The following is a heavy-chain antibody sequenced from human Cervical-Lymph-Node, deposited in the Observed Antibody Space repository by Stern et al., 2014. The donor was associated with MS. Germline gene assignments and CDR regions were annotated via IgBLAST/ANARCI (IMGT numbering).Heavy chain of an antibody. D-gene: IGHD3/OR15-3a*01. CDR3: AHAPGFCTATGCSALPDY. CDR1: GFSLNITGVA. V-gene: IGHV2-5*02. Sequence: QITLKESGPTLVKPTQTLTLTCTFSGFSLNITGVAVGWIRQPPGKALEWLAVIYWDGHKRYNPSLESRLTISKATSKNRVVLTMTNMEPEDTGTYYCAHAPGFCTATGCSALPDYWGQGTLVTVSS. J-gene: IGHJ4*02. CDR2: IYWDGHK.